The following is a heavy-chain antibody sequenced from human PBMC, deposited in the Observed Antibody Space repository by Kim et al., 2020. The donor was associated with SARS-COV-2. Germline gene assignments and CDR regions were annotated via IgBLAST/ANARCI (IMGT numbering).Heavy chain of an antibody. CDR3: AKAWWVPYYYYYMDV. V-gene: IGHV3-23*01. Sequence: DSVKGRFTISRDNSKNTLYLQMNSLRAEDTAVYYCAKAWWVPYYYYYMDVWGKGTTVTVSS. J-gene: IGHJ6*03. D-gene: IGHD2-15*01.